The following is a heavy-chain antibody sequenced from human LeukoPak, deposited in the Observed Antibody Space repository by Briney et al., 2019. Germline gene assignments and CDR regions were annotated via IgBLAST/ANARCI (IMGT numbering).Heavy chain of an antibody. Sequence: SETLSLTCTVSGVSISSGGYYWSWIRQHPGKGLEWVGYIYYSGSSYYNPSLKSRVTISVDTSKNQFSLKLSSVTAADTAVYYCARSEGSSSYYYYYMDVWGKGTTVTVSS. CDR1: GVSISSGGYY. CDR3: ARSEGSSSYYYYYMDV. D-gene: IGHD6-6*01. V-gene: IGHV4-31*03. J-gene: IGHJ6*03. CDR2: IYYSGSS.